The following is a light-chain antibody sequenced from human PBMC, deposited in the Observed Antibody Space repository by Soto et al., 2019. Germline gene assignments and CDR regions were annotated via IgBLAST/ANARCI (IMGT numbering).Light chain of an antibody. CDR1: SSNIGAGYD. CDR3: QSYDSSLSGRGV. V-gene: IGLV1-40*01. J-gene: IGLJ1*01. Sequence: QSVLTQPPSVSGAPGQRVTISCTGSSSNIGAGYDVHWYQQLPGTAPKLLTYGNSNRPSGVPDRFSGSKSGTSASLAITGLQAEDEADYYCQSYDSSLSGRGVFGTGTKVTVL. CDR2: GNS.